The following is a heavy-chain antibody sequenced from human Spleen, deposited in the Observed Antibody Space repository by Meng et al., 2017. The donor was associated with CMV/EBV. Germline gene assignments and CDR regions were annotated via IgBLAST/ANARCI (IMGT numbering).Heavy chain of an antibody. Sequence: ESLKISCTVSGGSISSYYWSWIRQPPGKGLEWSGYSYYSGSTNYNPSLKSRVTISVDTSKNQFSLKLSSVTAADTAVYYCARGLDYFYYWGQGTLVTVSS. CDR3: ARGLDYFYY. D-gene: IGHD3-22*01. CDR1: GGSISSYY. V-gene: IGHV4-59*12. CDR2: SYYSGST. J-gene: IGHJ4*02.